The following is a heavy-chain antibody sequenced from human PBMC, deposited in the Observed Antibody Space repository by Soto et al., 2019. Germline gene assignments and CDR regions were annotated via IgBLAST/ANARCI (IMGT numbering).Heavy chain of an antibody. CDR2: MNPNTGGI. J-gene: IGHJ5*02. CDR3: ARVLSWSLYYIDS. V-gene: IGHV1-2*02. Sequence: QVQLVQSGAEVKKPGASVRVSCEASGYTFTDYFIHWVRQAPGQGLEWMGWMNPNTGGINYAQNLQGRVTMTRDTSISTASMELRSLRSDDTAVYYCARVLSWSLYYIDSWGQGTLVTVSS. CDR1: GYTFTDYF. D-gene: IGHD3-3*01.